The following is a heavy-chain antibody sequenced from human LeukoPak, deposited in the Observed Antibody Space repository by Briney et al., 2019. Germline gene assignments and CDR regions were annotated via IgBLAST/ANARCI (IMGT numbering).Heavy chain of an antibody. CDR1: DGSISSYY. V-gene: IGHV4-59*01. J-gene: IGHJ4*02. CDR2: IYYSGST. CDR3: ARVRQKYNWNDMYYFDY. Sequence: SETLSLTCTVSDGSISSYYWSWIRQPPGKGLEWIGDIYYSGSTNYNPSLKSRVTISVDTSKNQFSLKLSSMTAADTAVYYCARVRQKYNWNDMYYFDYWGQGTLVTVSS. D-gene: IGHD1-20*01.